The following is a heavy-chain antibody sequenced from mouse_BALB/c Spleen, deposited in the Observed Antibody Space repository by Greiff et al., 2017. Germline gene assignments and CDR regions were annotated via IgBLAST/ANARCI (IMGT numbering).Heavy chain of an antibody. Sequence: VQLVESGPGLVAPSQSLSITCTVSGFSLTSYGVHWVRQPPGKGLEWLGVIWAGGSTNYNSALMSRLSISKDNSKSQVFLKMNSLQTDDTAMYYCARVYYDYDEGPHYYAMDYWGQGTSVTVSS. D-gene: IGHD2-4*01. CDR2: IWAGGST. CDR3: ARVYYDYDEGPHYYAMDY. J-gene: IGHJ4*01. V-gene: IGHV2-9*02. CDR1: GFSLTSYG.